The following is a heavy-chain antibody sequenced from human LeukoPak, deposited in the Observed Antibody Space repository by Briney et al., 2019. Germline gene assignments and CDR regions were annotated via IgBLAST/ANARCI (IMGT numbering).Heavy chain of an antibody. CDR1: GFTFSSYA. J-gene: IGHJ4*02. V-gene: IGHV3-23*01. CDR2: IRGSGGST. D-gene: IGHD6-19*01. CDR3: AKGYSSGWYPYYFDY. Sequence: QPGGSLRLSCAASGFTFSSYAMSWVRQAPGKGLEWVSAIRGSGGSTYYADSVKGRFTISRDNSKNTLYLQMNSLRAKDTAVYYCAKGYSSGWYPYYFDYWGQGTLVTVSS.